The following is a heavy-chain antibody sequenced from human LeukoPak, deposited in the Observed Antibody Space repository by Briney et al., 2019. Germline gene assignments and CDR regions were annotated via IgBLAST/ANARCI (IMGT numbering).Heavy chain of an antibody. CDR3: ARDRYCSGGSCSSVRFDP. Sequence: GGSLRLSCVASGFTFSGFSMSWVRQPPGKGLEWVSVIASGGDITYYADSVKGRFTISRDNSKSPLYLQLNSLRAEDTALYYCARDRYCSGGSCSSVRFDPWGQGTLVTVSS. CDR2: IASGGDIT. J-gene: IGHJ5*02. CDR1: GFTFSGFS. D-gene: IGHD2-15*01. V-gene: IGHV3-23*01.